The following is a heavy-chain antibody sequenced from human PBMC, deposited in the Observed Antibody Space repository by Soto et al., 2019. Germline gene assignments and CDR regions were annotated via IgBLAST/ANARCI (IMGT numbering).Heavy chain of an antibody. V-gene: IGHV1-18*01. CDR1: GYTFTSYG. CDR2: ISAYNGNT. Sequence: ASVKVSGKASGYTFTSYGISWVRQAPGQGLEWMGWISAYNGNTNYAQKLQGRVTMTTDTSTSTAYMELRSLRSDDTAVYYCARSSSSRGSSSYYYMDVWGKGTTVTVSS. D-gene: IGHD2-2*01. CDR3: ARSSSSRGSSSYYYMDV. J-gene: IGHJ6*03.